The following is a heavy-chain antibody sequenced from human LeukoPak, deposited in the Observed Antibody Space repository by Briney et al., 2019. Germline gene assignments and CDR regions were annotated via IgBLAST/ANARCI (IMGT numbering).Heavy chain of an antibody. Sequence: KSSETLSLTCTVSGGSISSYYWSWVRQPAGKGLEWLGRLYGSGNINYNPSLKSRVTMSVDTSKNQFSLKLSSVTAADTAVYYCARDGTIQLWPQFDYWGQGTLVTVSS. CDR1: GGSISSYY. J-gene: IGHJ4*02. CDR3: ARDGTIQLWPQFDY. CDR2: LYGSGNI. D-gene: IGHD5-18*01. V-gene: IGHV4-4*07.